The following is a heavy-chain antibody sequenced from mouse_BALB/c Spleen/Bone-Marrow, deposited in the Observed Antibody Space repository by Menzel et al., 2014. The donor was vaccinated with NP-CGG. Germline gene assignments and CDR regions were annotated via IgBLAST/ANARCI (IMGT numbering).Heavy chain of an antibody. D-gene: IGHD1-1*01. CDR2: INPYNDGT. CDR3: ARSEDYGSSYVFAY. V-gene: IGHV1-14*01. Sequence: EVHLVESGPELVKPGASVKMSCKASGYTFTSYVMHWVKQKPGQGLEWIGYINPYNDGTKYNEKFKGKATLTSDKSSSTAYMELSSLTSEDSAVYYCARSEDYGSSYVFAYWGQGTLVTVSA. CDR1: GYTFTSYV. J-gene: IGHJ3*01.